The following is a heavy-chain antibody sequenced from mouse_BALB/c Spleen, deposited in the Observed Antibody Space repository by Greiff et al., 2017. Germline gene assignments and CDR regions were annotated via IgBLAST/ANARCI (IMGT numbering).Heavy chain of an antibody. CDR3: TGSSHYYDNDGAMDY. CDR1: GFTFTDYY. D-gene: IGHD2-4*01. V-gene: IGHV7-3*02. J-gene: IGHJ4*01. CDR2: IRNKANGYTT. Sequence: EVHLVESGRGLVQPGGSLRLSCAISGFTFTDYYMSWVRQPPGKALEWLGVIRNKANGYTTEYNASVKSRFTISSDNHQSILYLQMNTLRAEDSTTKYCTGSSHYYDNDGAMDYWGKGTSGTVSS.